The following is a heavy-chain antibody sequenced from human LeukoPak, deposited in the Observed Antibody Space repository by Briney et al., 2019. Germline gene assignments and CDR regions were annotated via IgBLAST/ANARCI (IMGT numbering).Heavy chain of an antibody. V-gene: IGHV3-20*04. CDR1: GFTVSSNY. D-gene: IGHD3-22*01. CDR2: INWNGGST. CDR3: ARDIDSSGYLFDY. Sequence: GGSLRLSCAASGFTVSSNYMSWVRQAPGKGLEWVSGINWNGGSTGYADSVKGRFTISRDNAKNSLYLQMNSLRAEDTALYYCARDIDSSGYLFDYWGQGTLVTVSS. J-gene: IGHJ4*02.